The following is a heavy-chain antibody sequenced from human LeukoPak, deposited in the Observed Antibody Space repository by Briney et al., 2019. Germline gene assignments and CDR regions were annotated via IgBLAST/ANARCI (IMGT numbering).Heavy chain of an antibody. Sequence: PGGSLRLSCAASGFSFSGYGMHWVRQAPGKGLEWVAVIWYGGSNKYYADSVKGRFTISRDNSKNTLYLQMNSLRAEDTAVYYCAKDQVRGSYSEGTFDYWGQGTLVTVSS. J-gene: IGHJ4*02. D-gene: IGHD1-26*01. V-gene: IGHV3-30*02. CDR3: AKDQVRGSYSEGTFDY. CDR1: GFSFSGYG. CDR2: IWYGGSNK.